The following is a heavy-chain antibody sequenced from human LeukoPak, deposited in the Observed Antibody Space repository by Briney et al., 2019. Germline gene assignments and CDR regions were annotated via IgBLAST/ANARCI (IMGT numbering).Heavy chain of an antibody. V-gene: IGHV4-30-2*01. CDR2: IYHSGST. Sequence: PSETLSLTCAVSGGSISSGGYSWSWIRQPPGKGLEWIGYIYHSGSTYYNPSLKSRVTISVDRSKNQFSLKLSSVTAADTAVYYCARVYYDSSGYHYFDYWGQGTLVTVSS. CDR3: ARVYYDSSGYHYFDY. CDR1: GGSISSGGYS. D-gene: IGHD3-22*01. J-gene: IGHJ4*02.